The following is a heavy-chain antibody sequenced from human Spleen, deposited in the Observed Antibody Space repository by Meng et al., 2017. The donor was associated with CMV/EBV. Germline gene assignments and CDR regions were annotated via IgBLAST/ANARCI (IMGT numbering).Heavy chain of an antibody. J-gene: IGHJ5*01. CDR2: IYTSGST. Sequence: GGSLRLSCAASGFTISSNYMNWVRQASGKGLEWVSVIYTSGSTYYADSVQGRFTISRDNSKNSLSLQMNSLRTEDTALYYCAKDAGGYSYGHLDSWGQGTLVTVSS. V-gene: IGHV3-53*05. D-gene: IGHD5-18*01. CDR3: AKDAGGYSYGHLDS. CDR1: GFTISSNY.